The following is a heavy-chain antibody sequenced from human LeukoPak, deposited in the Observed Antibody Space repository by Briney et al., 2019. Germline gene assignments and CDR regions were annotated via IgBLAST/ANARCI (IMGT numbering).Heavy chain of an antibody. Sequence: ASVKVSCKASGYTFTGYYMHWVRQAPGQGLEWMGWINPNSGGTNYAQKFQGRVTMTRDTSISTAYMELSRLRPDDTAVYYCERDPDYYDSSGYYYYWGQGTLVTVSS. J-gene: IGHJ4*02. CDR1: GYTFTGYY. V-gene: IGHV1-2*02. D-gene: IGHD3-22*01. CDR3: ERDPDYYDSSGYYYY. CDR2: INPNSGGT.